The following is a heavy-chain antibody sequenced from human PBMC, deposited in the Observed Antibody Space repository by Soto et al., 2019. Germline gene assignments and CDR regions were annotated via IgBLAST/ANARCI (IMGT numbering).Heavy chain of an antibody. Sequence: QVQLVQSGAEVKKPGASVKVSCKASGYTFTSYGISWVRQAPGQGLEWMGWISAYNGNTNYAQKLQGRVTMTTDTXTXXAYRELRSLRSDDTAGYYCARDLGGIAAAEKWFDPWGQGTLVTVSS. CDR3: ARDLGGIAAAEKWFDP. D-gene: IGHD6-13*01. J-gene: IGHJ5*02. CDR2: ISAYNGNT. CDR1: GYTFTSYG. V-gene: IGHV1-18*01.